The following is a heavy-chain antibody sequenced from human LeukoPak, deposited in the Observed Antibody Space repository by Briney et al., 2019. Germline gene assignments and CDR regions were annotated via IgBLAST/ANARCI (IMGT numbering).Heavy chain of an antibody. CDR3: ARHGPYYDYVWGSYPPDY. V-gene: IGHV4-59*08. J-gene: IGHJ4*02. D-gene: IGHD3-16*02. Sequence: PSETLSLTCAVYGGSFSGYYWSWIRQPPGKGPEWIGYIYYSGSTNYNPSLKSRVTISVDTSKNQFSLKLSSVTAADTAVYYCARHGPYYDYVWGSYPPDYWGQGTLVTVSS. CDR1: GGSFSGYY. CDR2: IYYSGST.